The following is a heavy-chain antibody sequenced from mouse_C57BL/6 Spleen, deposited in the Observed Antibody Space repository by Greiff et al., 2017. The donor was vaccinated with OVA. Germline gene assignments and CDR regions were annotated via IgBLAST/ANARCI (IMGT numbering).Heavy chain of an antibody. D-gene: IGHD1-1*01. J-gene: IGHJ2*01. CDR2: IYPGDGDT. CDR1: GYAFSSSW. Sequence: VHLVESGPELVKPGASVKISCKASGYAFSSSWMNWVKQRPGKGLEWIGRIYPGDGDTNYNGKFKGTATLTADKSSSTAYMQLSSLTSEDSAVYFCAREGPITTVVPVTLDYWGQGTTLTVSS. V-gene: IGHV1-82*01. CDR3: AREGPITTVVPVTLDY.